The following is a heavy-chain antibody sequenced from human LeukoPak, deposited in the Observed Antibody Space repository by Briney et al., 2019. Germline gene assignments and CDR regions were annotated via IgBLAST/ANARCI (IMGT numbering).Heavy chain of an antibody. Sequence: GASVAVPRKVSGYTLTELSMHWVRQAPGKGLEWMGGFDPEDGETIYARKFHGRVTMTEDTSTDTAYMELSSLRSEDTAVYYCATRSSIAAAGTDWFVPCGEGGLLSVSS. CDR2: FDPEDGET. J-gene: IGHJ5*02. V-gene: IGHV1-24*01. CDR3: ATRSSIAAAGTDWFVP. D-gene: IGHD6-13*01. CDR1: GYTLTELS.